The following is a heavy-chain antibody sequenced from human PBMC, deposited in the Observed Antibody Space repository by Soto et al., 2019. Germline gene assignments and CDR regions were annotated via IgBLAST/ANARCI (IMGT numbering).Heavy chain of an antibody. CDR1: GFTFSDYY. CDR3: ARDGLRYFDWFFNR. V-gene: IGHV3-11*01. D-gene: IGHD3-9*01. CDR2: ISSSGSTI. Sequence: PGGSLRLSCAASGFTFSDYYMSWIRQAPGKGLEWVSYISSSGSTIYYADSVKGRFTISRDNAKNSLYLQMNSLRAEDTAVYYCARDGLRYFDWFFNRWGQGTLVTVSS. J-gene: IGHJ4*02.